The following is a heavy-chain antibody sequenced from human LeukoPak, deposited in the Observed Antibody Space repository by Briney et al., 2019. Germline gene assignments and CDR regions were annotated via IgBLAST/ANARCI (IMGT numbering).Heavy chain of an antibody. Sequence: ASVKVSCKASGYTFTGHYMHWVRQAPGQGLEWMGRINPNSGGTNYARKFQGRVTMTRDTSISTAYMELSRLRSDDTAVYYCARDPSRTGRADDYWGQGTLVTVSS. CDR3: ARDPSRTGRADDY. CDR2: INPNSGGT. J-gene: IGHJ4*02. CDR1: GYTFTGHY. V-gene: IGHV1-2*06. D-gene: IGHD3/OR15-3a*01.